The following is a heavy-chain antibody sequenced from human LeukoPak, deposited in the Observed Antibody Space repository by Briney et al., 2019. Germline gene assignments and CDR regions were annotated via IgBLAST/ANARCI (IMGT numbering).Heavy chain of an antibody. Sequence: GASVKVSCKASGYTFTSYGISWVRQAPGQGLEWMGWISAYNGNTNYAQKLQGRVTMTTDTSTSTAYMELRSLRSDDTAVYYCARADCSGGSCYQEYYYYYMDVWGKGTTVTVSS. J-gene: IGHJ6*03. CDR2: ISAYNGNT. CDR1: GYTFTSYG. V-gene: IGHV1-18*01. CDR3: ARADCSGGSCYQEYYYYYMDV. D-gene: IGHD2-15*01.